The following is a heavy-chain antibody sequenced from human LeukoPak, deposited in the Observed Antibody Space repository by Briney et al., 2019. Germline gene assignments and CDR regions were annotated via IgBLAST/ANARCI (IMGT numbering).Heavy chain of an antibody. D-gene: IGHD2-21*01. CDR3: ASNLRGDTPWSPRGSFDP. CDR2: IKQDGSEK. V-gene: IGHV3-7*01. Sequence: GGSLRLSCAASGFTFSSYWMTWVRQAPGKGLEWVANIKQDGSEKYYVDSVKGRFTISRDNAKSSLYLQMNSLRAEDTAMYYCASNLRGDTPWSPRGSFDPWGQGTLVTVSS. CDR1: GFTFSSYW. J-gene: IGHJ5*02.